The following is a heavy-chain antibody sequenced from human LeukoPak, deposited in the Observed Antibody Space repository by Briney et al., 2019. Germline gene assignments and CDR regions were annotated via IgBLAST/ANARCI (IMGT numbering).Heavy chain of an antibody. J-gene: IGHJ6*03. CDR3: AGDRSYVDV. CDR1: GGSIMSSTYY. V-gene: IGHV4-39*07. CDR2: IYYSGST. Sequence: SETLSLTCTVSGGSIMSSTYYWAWIRQSPGKGLEWIGTIYYSGSTYYNPSLKSRVSMSVDTSKSQFSLRLTSVTAADTAVYFCAGDRSYVDVWGKGTTVTVSS.